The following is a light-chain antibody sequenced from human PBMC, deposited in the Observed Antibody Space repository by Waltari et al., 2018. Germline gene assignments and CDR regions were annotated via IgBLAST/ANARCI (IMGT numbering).Light chain of an antibody. CDR2: EVN. J-gene: IGLJ3*02. CDR3: SSYAGSDIWV. V-gene: IGLV2-8*01. Sequence: QSALTQPPSASGSPGQSVAISCTGTSSDVGGYNYASWYQQHPGKAPKLMIYEVNKRPSGVPDRFSGSKSGNTASLTVSGLQAEDEADYYCSSYAGSDIWVFGGGTRLTVL. CDR1: SSDVGGYNY.